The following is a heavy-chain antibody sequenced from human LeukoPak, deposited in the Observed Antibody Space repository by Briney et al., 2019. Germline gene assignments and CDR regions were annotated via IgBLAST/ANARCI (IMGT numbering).Heavy chain of an antibody. Sequence: GGSLRLSCAASGFTFSRYAMHWARQSPGKGLEWVAFTSDDENYKYYADSVKGRFTISRDNSKNTLYLQMNSLRAEDTAVYFCASKIGDDLDYWGQGTLVTVSS. CDR2: TSDDENYK. J-gene: IGHJ4*02. CDR1: GFTFSRYA. D-gene: IGHD3-16*01. CDR3: ASKIGDDLDY. V-gene: IGHV3-30*04.